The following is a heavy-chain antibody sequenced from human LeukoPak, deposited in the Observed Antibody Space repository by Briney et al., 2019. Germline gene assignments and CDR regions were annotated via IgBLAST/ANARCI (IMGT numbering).Heavy chain of an antibody. J-gene: IGHJ4*02. CDR3: ARDYYDSSGYYISY. CDR1: GGSVSSGSYY. Sequence: PSETLSLTCTVSGGSVSSGSYYWSWIRQPPGRGREGLGYIYYSGSTNYNPSLKSRVTISVDTSKNQFSLKLSSVTAADTAVYYCARDYYDSSGYYISYWGQGTLVTVSS. CDR2: IYYSGST. D-gene: IGHD3-22*01. V-gene: IGHV4-61*01.